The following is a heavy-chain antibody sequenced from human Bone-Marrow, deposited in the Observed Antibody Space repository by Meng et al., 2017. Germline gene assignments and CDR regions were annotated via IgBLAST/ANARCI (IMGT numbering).Heavy chain of an antibody. D-gene: IGHD1-26*01. CDR2: IYYSGST. Sequence: SETLSLTCTVSGGSVSSGRYYWSWIRQPPGKGLEWIGYIYYSGSTNYNPSLKSRVTISVDTSKNQCSLKLSSVTAADTAVYYCARESGSYFRVDYWGQGTLVTVSS. CDR3: ARESGSYFRVDY. V-gene: IGHV4-61*01. J-gene: IGHJ4*02. CDR1: GGSVSSGRYY.